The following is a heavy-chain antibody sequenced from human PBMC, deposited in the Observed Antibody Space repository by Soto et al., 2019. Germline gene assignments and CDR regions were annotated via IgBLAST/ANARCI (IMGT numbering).Heavy chain of an antibody. J-gene: IGHJ4*02. Sequence: QVQLVQSGADVQRPGSSVSVSCKASGDTFNVYTINWVRQAPGKGLQWMGRINPILSMSNYAPRFQGRVTMTADKSTSTAYMELSSLRSEDTAMYYCATSYGSGFRAFDSWGQGALVTVSS. CDR3: ATSYGSGFRAFDS. CDR1: GDTFNVYT. D-gene: IGHD3-10*01. V-gene: IGHV1-69*02. CDR2: INPILSMS.